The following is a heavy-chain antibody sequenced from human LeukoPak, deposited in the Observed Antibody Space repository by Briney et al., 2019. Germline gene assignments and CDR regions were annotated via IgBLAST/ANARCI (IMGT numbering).Heavy chain of an antibody. D-gene: IGHD6-19*01. CDR1: GFTVSSNY. J-gene: IGHJ4*02. CDR3: ARDNVAVAGTDY. Sequence: GGSLRLSCAASGFTVSSNYMSWVRQAPGKGLEWVSVIYSGGSTYYADSVKGRFTISRDNSKNTLYLQMNSLRAEDTAVYYCARDNVAVAGTDYWGQGTLVTVSS. V-gene: IGHV3-66*01. CDR2: IYSGGST.